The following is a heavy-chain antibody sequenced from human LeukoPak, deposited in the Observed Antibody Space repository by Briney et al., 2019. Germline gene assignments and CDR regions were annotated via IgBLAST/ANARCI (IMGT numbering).Heavy chain of an antibody. D-gene: IGHD2-2*02. Sequence: GGSLRLSCAASGFTFSSYAMSWVRQAPGKGLEWVSAISGSGGSTYYADSAKGRFTISRDNSKNTLYLQMNSLRAEDTAVYYCAKALALGYCSSTSCYTYYYGMDVWGQGTTVTVSS. CDR2: ISGSGGST. V-gene: IGHV3-23*01. CDR1: GFTFSSYA. J-gene: IGHJ6*02. CDR3: AKALALGYCSSTSCYTYYYGMDV.